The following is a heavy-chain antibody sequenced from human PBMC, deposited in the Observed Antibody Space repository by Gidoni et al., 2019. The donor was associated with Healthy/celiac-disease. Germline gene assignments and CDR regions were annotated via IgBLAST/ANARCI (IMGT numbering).Heavy chain of an antibody. CDR3: ARAIQETGGWYYHYFDY. CDR2: IIPIFGTA. D-gene: IGHD6-19*01. J-gene: IGHJ4*02. Sequence: QVQLVQSGAEVKKPGSSVKVSCKASGGTFSSYAISWVRQAPGQGLEWMGGIIPIFGTANYTQKFQGRVTITADESTSTAYMELSSLRSEHTAVYYCARAIQETGGWYYHYFDYWGQGTLVTVSS. CDR1: GGTFSSYA. V-gene: IGHV1-69*01.